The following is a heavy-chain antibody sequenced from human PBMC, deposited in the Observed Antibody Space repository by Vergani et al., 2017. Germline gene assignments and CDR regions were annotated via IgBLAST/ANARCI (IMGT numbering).Heavy chain of an antibody. CDR2: INWNGGST. D-gene: IGHD5-12*01. CDR1: GFTFDDYG. Sequence: EVQLVESGGGVVRPGGSLRLSCAASGFTFDDYGMSWVRQAPGKGLEWVSGINWNGGSTVYADSVKGRFTISRDNAKNSLYLQMNSLRAEDTALYYCARDRVDIVATTTYYYYHYGMDVWGQGTTVTVSS. J-gene: IGHJ6*02. CDR3: ARDRVDIVATTTYYYYHYGMDV. V-gene: IGHV3-20*04.